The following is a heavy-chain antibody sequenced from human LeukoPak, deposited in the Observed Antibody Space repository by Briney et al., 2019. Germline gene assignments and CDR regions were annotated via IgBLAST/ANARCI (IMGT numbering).Heavy chain of an antibody. Sequence: APVKVSCKASGYTFTSYYMHWVRQAPGQGLEWMGIINPSGGSTSYAQKFQGRVTMTRDTSTSTVYMELSSLRSEDTAVYYCARAAAPLQYYYGMDVWGQGTTVTVSS. CDR2: INPSGGST. J-gene: IGHJ6*02. CDR1: GYTFTSYY. CDR3: ARAAAPLQYYYGMDV. D-gene: IGHD6-13*01. V-gene: IGHV1-46*01.